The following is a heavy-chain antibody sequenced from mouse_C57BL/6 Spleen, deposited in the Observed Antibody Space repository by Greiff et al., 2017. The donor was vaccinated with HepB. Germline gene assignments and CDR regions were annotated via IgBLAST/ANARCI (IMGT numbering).Heavy chain of an antibody. V-gene: IGHV5-17*01. CDR2: ISSGSSTI. D-gene: IGHD1-1*01. Sequence: EVHLVESGGGLVKPGGSLKLSCAASGFTFSDYGMHWVRQAPEKGLEWVAYISSGSSTIYYADTVKGRFTISRDNAKNTLFLQMTSLRSEDTAMYYCARWGITTVVATGYIDVWGTGTTVTVSS. CDR3: ARWGITTVVATGYIDV. J-gene: IGHJ1*03. CDR1: GFTFSDYG.